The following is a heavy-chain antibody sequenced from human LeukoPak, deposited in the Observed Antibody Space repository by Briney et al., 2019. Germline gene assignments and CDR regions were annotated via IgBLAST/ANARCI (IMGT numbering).Heavy chain of an antibody. J-gene: IGHJ5*02. CDR3: ARDRDSSVCLDH. CDR2: ISSTGSST. D-gene: IGHD6-19*01. Sequence: AAGSLRLSCAGSGFTFSDYYMSWLRQAPGKGLEWVSYISSTGSSTNYADSVKGRSTTSRDNAKNSLYLQMNSLRPEDTAVYYCARDRDSSVCLDHWGQGTLVTVSS. V-gene: IGHV3-11*05. CDR1: GFTFSDYY.